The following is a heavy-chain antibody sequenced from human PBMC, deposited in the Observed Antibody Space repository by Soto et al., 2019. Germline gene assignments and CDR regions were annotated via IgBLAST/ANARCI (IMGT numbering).Heavy chain of an antibody. J-gene: IGHJ6*02. V-gene: IGHV1-2*02. D-gene: IGHD1-20*01. CDR3: ARQAAGNWNAPKDYYYGMDV. CDR2: INPNSGGT. Sequence: ASVKVSCKASGYTFTGYYMHWVRQAPGQGLEWMGWINPNSGGTNYAQKFQGQVTISADKSISTAYLQWSSLKASDTAMYYCARQAAGNWNAPKDYYYGMDVWGQGTTVTVSS. CDR1: GYTFTGYY.